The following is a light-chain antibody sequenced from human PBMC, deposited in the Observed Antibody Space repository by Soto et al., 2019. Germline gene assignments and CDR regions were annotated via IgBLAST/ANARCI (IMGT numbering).Light chain of an antibody. Sequence: QLVLIQSPSASASLGASVKLTCTLSSGHSSYAIAWHQQQPEKGPRYLMKLNSDGSYHKGDGIPDRFSGSSSGAERYLTISSLQSEDEADYYCQTWNTGIRVFGGGTKLTVL. CDR2: LNSDGSY. V-gene: IGLV4-69*01. J-gene: IGLJ3*02. CDR3: QTWNTGIRV. CDR1: SGHSSYA.